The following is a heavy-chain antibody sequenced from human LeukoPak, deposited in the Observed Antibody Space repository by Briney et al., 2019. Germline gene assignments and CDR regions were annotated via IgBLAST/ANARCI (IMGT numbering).Heavy chain of an antibody. CDR1: GFTFSSYW. J-gene: IGHJ4*02. Sequence: GGSLGLSCAASGFTFSSYWMHWVRQAPGKGLVWVSRINSDGSSTSYADSVKGRFTISRDNAKNTLYLQMNSLRAEDTAVYYCARADSSSWYVYYFDYWGQGTLVTVSS. D-gene: IGHD6-13*01. CDR3: ARADSSSWYVYYFDY. V-gene: IGHV3-74*01. CDR2: INSDGSST.